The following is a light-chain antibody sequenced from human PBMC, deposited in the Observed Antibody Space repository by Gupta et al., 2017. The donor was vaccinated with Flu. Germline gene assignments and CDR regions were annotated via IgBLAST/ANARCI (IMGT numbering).Light chain of an antibody. CDR3: LQAHSYPPT. V-gene: IGKV1D-16*01. CDR2: GAS. Sequence: PSSLSASVGDRVTITCRASQNINSWLDWYQQKPEKAPKCLIYGASSLESGVPSRFSGSGSGTDFTLTISSLQPEDFATYYCLQAHSYPPTFGGGTKVEIK. J-gene: IGKJ4*01. CDR1: QNINSW.